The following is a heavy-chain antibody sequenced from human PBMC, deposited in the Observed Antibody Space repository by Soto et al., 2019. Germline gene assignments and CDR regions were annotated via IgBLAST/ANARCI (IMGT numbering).Heavy chain of an antibody. J-gene: IGHJ3*02. CDR2: ISDSGNS. D-gene: IGHD3-9*01. CDR3: AASYYAILTGDLAFDI. CDR1: GGASMSHVY. Sequence: PSETLSLTCTVSGGASMSHVYWSWIRQPPGKALEWLGYISDSGNSNYNPSLKSRVTMPVDKSRSQFSLDLSSVTAADTAVYFCAASYYAILTGDLAFDIWGDGTMVTVSS. V-gene: IGHV4-59*01.